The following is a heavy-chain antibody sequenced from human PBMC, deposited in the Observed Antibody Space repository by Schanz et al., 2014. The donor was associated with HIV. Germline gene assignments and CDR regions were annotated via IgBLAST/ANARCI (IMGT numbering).Heavy chain of an antibody. D-gene: IGHD6-19*01. J-gene: IGHJ6*02. Sequence: EVQLVESGGGLVQPGRSLRLSCVASGFTFDGYAMHWVRQAPGKGLEWVSGISWNRKNIGYGDSVKGRFTISRDNAKNSLYLQMNSLRAEDTALYYCAKDNGWPLASYYGMDVWGQGTTVTVSS. CDR2: ISWNRKNI. CDR3: AKDNGWPLASYYGMDV. V-gene: IGHV3-9*01. CDR1: GFTFDGYA.